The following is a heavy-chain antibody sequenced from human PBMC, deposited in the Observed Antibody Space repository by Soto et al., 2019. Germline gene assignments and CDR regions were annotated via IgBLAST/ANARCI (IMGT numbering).Heavy chain of an antibody. CDR1: GYTFTGYY. J-gene: IGHJ3*02. Sequence: ASVKVSCKASGYTFTGYYMHWVRQAPGQGLEWMGWIDPNSGGTNYAQKFQGWVTMTRDTSISTAYMELSRLRSDDTAVYYCARVGSSPGQDAFDSWGQGTMVTVSS. CDR3: ARVGSSPGQDAFDS. CDR2: IDPNSGGT. V-gene: IGHV1-2*04.